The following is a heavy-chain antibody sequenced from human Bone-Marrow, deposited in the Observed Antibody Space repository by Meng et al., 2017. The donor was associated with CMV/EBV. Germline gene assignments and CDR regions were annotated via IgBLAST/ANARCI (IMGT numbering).Heavy chain of an antibody. CDR1: SGSVSGYT. CDR2: IKHSGST. D-gene: IGHD5-18*01. V-gene: IGHV4-34*01. CDR3: ARCSWDTAMVDKFDY. J-gene: IGHJ4*02. Sequence: QEHTHTHGPVLLQPSETLSLSLPVYSGSVSGYTWDRIRQSPGKGLEWIGKIKHSGSTNYNPAFKSQVTISVDPSKNQFSLTLNSVTAADTAVYYCARCSWDTAMVDKFDYWGQGTLVTVSS.